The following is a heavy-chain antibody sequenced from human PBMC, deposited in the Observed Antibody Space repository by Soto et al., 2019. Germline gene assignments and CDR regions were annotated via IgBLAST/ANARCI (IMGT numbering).Heavy chain of an antibody. Sequence: QMQLVQSGPEVKKPGTSVKVSCKASGFTFTSSAMQWVRQARGQRLEWLGWIGVGSGNTNYAQKFQERVTITRDMSTSTAYMELSSLRSEDTAVYYCAADLHNWNYGWFDPWGQGTLVTVSS. CDR1: GFTFTSSA. J-gene: IGHJ5*02. CDR2: IGVGSGNT. CDR3: AADLHNWNYGWFDP. D-gene: IGHD1-7*01. V-gene: IGHV1-58*02.